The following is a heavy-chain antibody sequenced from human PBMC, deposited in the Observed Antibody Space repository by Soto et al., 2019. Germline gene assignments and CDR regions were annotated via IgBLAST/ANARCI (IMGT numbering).Heavy chain of an antibody. CDR2: IYHSGST. J-gene: IGHJ4*02. Sequence: QVQMQESGPGLVKPSGTLSLTCAVSGGSISSSNWWSWVRQPPGKGLEWIGEIYHSGSTNYNPSLKSRVTISVDKSKNQCSLKLSAVTAADTAVYYCERQELTAMGRYFDYWGQGTLVTVSS. V-gene: IGHV4-4*02. D-gene: IGHD2-21*02. CDR1: GGSISSSNW. CDR3: ERQELTAMGRYFDY.